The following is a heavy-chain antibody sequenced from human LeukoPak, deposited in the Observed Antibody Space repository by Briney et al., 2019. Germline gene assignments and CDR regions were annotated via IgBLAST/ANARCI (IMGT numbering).Heavy chain of an antibody. V-gene: IGHV3-74*01. J-gene: IGHJ6*03. CDR3: ASGYYMDV. Sequence: GGSLRLSCAASGFTFSNYWMRWVRHAPGKGLVWVSCINSDGSSTTYADSVKGRFTISRDNAKNTLYLQMNSLRAEDTAVYYCASGYYMDVWGKGTTVTVSS. CDR1: GFTFSNYW. CDR2: INSDGSST.